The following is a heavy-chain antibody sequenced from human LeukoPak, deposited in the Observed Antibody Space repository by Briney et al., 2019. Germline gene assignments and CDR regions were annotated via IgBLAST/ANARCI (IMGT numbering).Heavy chain of an antibody. J-gene: IGHJ6*03. D-gene: IGHD3-9*01. CDR1: GGSISSYY. V-gene: IGHV4-59*01. CDR3: ARDGESFDSPSMDV. Sequence: SETLSLTCTVSGGSISSYYWSWIRQPPGKGLEWIGYIYYSGSTNYNPSLKSRVTISVDTSKNQFSLKLSSVTAADTAVYYCARDGESFDSPSMDVWGKGTTVTISS. CDR2: IYYSGST.